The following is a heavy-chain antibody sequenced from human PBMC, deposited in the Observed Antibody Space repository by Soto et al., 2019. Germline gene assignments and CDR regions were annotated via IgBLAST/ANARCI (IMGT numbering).Heavy chain of an antibody. CDR2: IYYSGST. CDR3: ARGLYGSGSYEG. CDR1: GGSISSYY. J-gene: IGHJ4*02. Sequence: SETLSLTCTVSGGSISSYYWSWIRQPPGKGLEWIGYIYYSGSTNYNPSLKSRVTISVDTSKNQFSLKLSSVTAADTAVYYCARGLYGSGSYEGWGQGTLVTVSS. V-gene: IGHV4-59*01. D-gene: IGHD3-10*01.